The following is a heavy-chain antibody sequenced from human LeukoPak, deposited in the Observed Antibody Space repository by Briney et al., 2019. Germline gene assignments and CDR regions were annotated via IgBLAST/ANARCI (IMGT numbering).Heavy chain of an antibody. CDR3: ARDSEYSISIAFDN. V-gene: IGHV3-7*01. CDR1: GFTFSSHW. J-gene: IGHJ3*02. CDR2: INQDGSER. Sequence: GGSLRLSCAASGFTFSSHWMTWVRQAPGKGLEWVANINQDGSERYYVDSVKGQFTISRDNAKNSLYLQMNSLRTKNTGVYYCARDSEYSISIAFDNLCQGTIVIVSS. D-gene: IGHD6-13*01.